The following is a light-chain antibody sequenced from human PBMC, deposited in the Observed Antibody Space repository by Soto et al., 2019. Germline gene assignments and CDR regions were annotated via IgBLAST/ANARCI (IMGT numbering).Light chain of an antibody. CDR3: LLHYGGAKV. J-gene: IGLJ1*01. CDR2: TTD. CDR1: AGAVTSSYY. V-gene: IGLV7-43*01. Sequence: QTVVTQEPSLTVSPGGTVTLTCASSAGAVTSSYYPNWFQQKPGQAPRALIYTTDQKHSWTPARFSGSLLGGKAALTLSGAQPEDEADCYCLLHYGGAKVFGTGTKVTVL.